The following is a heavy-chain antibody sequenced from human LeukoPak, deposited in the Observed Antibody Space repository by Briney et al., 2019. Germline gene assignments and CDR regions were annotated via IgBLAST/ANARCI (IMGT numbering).Heavy chain of an antibody. V-gene: IGHV4-39*01. CDR2: IYYSGST. CDR3: ASGQQLAIFYY. CDR1: GGSISSGGSY. D-gene: IGHD6-13*01. J-gene: IGHJ4*02. Sequence: PSETLSLTCTVSGGSISSGGSYWGWIRQPPGKGLEWIGSIYYSGSTYNNPSLKSRVTISVDTSKNQFSLKLRSVTAADTAVYYCASGQQLAIFYYWGQGTLVTVSS.